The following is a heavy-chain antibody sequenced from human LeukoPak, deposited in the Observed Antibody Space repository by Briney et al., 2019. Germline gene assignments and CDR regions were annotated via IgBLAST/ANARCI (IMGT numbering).Heavy chain of an antibody. J-gene: IGHJ4*02. Sequence: GGSLRLSCAASGFTFSSYSMNWVRQAPGKGLEWVSHINIVNNAIYYSDSVKGRFTISRDNAKNSLYLQMNSLRAEDTAVYYCARDSGVGGTFDYWGQGTLVSVSS. CDR1: GFTFSSYS. V-gene: IGHV3-48*04. CDR2: INIVNNAI. D-gene: IGHD1-26*01. CDR3: ARDSGVGGTFDY.